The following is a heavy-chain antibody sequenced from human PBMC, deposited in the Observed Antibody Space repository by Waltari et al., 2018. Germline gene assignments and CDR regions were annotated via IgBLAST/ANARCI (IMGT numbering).Heavy chain of an antibody. Sequence: QVQLVQSGAEVKQPGASLKVSCKASGYTFTGYFMHGVRQAPGQSLEWKGRINPSRGGTNYAKTFQGRVTMTRDTSISAAYMELSRLTSDDTAIYYCAMILVVPAVPTDDYWGQGTLVTVSS. CDR3: AMILVVPAVPTDDY. CDR1: GYTFTGYF. CDR2: INPSRGGT. J-gene: IGHJ4*02. V-gene: IGHV1-2*06. D-gene: IGHD2-2*01.